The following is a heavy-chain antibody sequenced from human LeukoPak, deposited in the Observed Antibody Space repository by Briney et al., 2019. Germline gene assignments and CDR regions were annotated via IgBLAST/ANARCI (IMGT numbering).Heavy chain of an antibody. D-gene: IGHD3-3*01. CDR3: ARRIPDGHYVGFDY. CDR1: GYSFPNSW. V-gene: IGHV5-51*01. CDR2: IYPSDSNT. Sequence: GESLKISCKGSGYSFPNSWIGWVRQMPGKGLEWMGIIYPSDSNTRYSPSFQGQVSISADKSFTTAYLQWSSLTASDTAMYYCARRIPDGHYVGFDYWGQGTLVTASS. J-gene: IGHJ4*02.